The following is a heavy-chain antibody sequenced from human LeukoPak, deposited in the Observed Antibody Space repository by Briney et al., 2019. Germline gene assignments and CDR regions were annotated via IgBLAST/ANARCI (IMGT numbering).Heavy chain of an antibody. J-gene: IGHJ4*02. V-gene: IGHV1-46*01. CDR2: INLNGGGT. D-gene: IGHD1-26*01. CDR1: GYTFTSYY. CDR3: ARDQFSGSQLHY. Sequence: ASRKVSCKASGYTFTSYYMHWVRQAPGQGLEWMGIINLNGGGTSYAQKVQGRVTMTRDTSTTTVYMELSSLRSEDTAVYYCARDQFSGSQLHYWGEGTLVTASS.